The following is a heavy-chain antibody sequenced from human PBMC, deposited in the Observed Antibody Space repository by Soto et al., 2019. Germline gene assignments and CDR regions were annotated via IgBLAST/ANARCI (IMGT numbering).Heavy chain of an antibody. D-gene: IGHD1-1*01. J-gene: IGHJ4*02. V-gene: IGHV1-18*01. CDR2: ISAHNGNT. CDR1: GYTFTSYG. CDR3: ARGRYGDY. Sequence: QVHLVQSGAEVKKPGASVKVSCQCSGYTFTSYGITWVRQAPGQGLAWMGWISAHNGNTNYAQKLQGRGTVTRDTSTSTADMELRSLRSDDTAVYYCARGRYGDYWGQGALVTVSS.